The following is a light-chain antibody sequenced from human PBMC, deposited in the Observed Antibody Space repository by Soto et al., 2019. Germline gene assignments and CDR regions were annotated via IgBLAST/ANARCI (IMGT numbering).Light chain of an antibody. CDR1: QSVSSSY. Sequence: IVLTQSPGTLSLSPGERATLSCRASQSVSSSYLAWYQQKPGQAPRLLIYGASSRATGIPDRFSGSGSGTDFTLTISRLEPEDFTVYYCQQSASPSITFAQGTRLEVK. J-gene: IGKJ5*01. V-gene: IGKV3-20*01. CDR3: QQSASPSIT. CDR2: GAS.